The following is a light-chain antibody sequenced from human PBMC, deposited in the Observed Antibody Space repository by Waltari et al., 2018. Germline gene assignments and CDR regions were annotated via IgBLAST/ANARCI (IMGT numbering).Light chain of an antibody. J-gene: IGLJ3*02. CDR1: RPNLGRNY. V-gene: IGLV1-51*01. CDR3: ATWDTSLGDLWV. CDR2: NNN. Sequence: QSVLTHPPPVSAAPGQPVTISCSGIRPNLGRNYAARYQRLPRTAPKVLISNNNERPSGIPDRFSGSTSGTSATLVITGLQTGDEADYYCATWDTSLGDLWVFGGGTRLTVL.